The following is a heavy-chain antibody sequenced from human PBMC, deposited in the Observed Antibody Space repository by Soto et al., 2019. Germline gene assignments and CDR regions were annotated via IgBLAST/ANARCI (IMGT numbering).Heavy chain of an antibody. CDR2: IGVSSDA. Sequence: GGSLRLSCAASGFTFSSYAMSWARQAPGKGLEWVSSIGVSSDAYYADSVTGRFTISRGNSRNTLYLQMNSLRAEDTAVYYCAKNYFFDSWGQGTLVTVSS. J-gene: IGHJ4*02. V-gene: IGHV3-23*01. CDR3: AKNYFFDS. CDR1: GFTFSSYA.